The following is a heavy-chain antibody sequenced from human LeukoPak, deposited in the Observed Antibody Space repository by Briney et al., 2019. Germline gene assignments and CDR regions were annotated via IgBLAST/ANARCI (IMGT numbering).Heavy chain of an antibody. J-gene: IGHJ5*02. Sequence: SESLSLTCTVSGGSISSGGYYWSWNRQHPGKGLEWIGYIYYSGSTYYNPSLKSRVTISVDTSKNQFPLKLSSVTAADTAVYYCARAVPDIVVVVAATLWRTWFDPWGQGTLVTVHS. D-gene: IGHD2-15*01. V-gene: IGHV4-31*03. CDR1: GGSISSGGYY. CDR3: ARAVPDIVVVVAATLWRTWFDP. CDR2: IYYSGST.